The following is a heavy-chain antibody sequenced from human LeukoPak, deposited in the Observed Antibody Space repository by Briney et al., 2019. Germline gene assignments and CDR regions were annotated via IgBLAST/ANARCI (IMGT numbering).Heavy chain of an antibody. Sequence: SGGSLRLSCAASGFTFSSYAMSWVRQAPGKGLEWVGRIKSSKDGGTTDYAAPVKGRFSISRDDSRNTLFLQMNNLKSEDTAVYSCTTLNLASGAPWGQGTLVTVS. CDR2: IKSSKDGGTT. D-gene: IGHD6-13*01. V-gene: IGHV3-15*01. CDR1: GFTFSSYA. CDR3: TTLNLASGAP. J-gene: IGHJ5*02.